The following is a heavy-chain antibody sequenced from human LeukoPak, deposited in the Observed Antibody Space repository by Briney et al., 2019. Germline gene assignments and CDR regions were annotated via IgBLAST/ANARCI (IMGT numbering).Heavy chain of an antibody. D-gene: IGHD3-10*01. J-gene: IGHJ4*02. V-gene: IGHV3-33*01. CDR3: ARDPYGSGDGYFDY. CDR2: IWYNGSKK. Sequence: GRSLRLSCAASGFTFSDHGMHWVRQAPGKGLEWVAIIWYNGSKKYYAESVKGRFTISRDNSKNTLCLQMSSLRAEDTAVYYCARDPYGSGDGYFDYWGQGTLVTVSS. CDR1: GFTFSDHG.